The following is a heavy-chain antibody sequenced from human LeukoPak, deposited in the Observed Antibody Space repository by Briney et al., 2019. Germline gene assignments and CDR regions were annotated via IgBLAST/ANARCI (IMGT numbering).Heavy chain of an antibody. D-gene: IGHD2-8*01. V-gene: IGHV1-69*05. J-gene: IGHJ6*03. CDR3: ARDGWNGYYYMDV. Sequence: ASVKVSCKASGGTFSSYAISWVRQAPGQGLEWMGGIIPIFGTANYAQKFQGRVTITTAESTSTAYMELSSLRSEDTAVYYCARDGWNGYYYMDVWGKGTTVTVSS. CDR2: IIPIFGTA. CDR1: GGTFSSYA.